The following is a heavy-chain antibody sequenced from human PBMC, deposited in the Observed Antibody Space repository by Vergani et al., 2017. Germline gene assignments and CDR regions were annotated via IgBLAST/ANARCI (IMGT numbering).Heavy chain of an antibody. J-gene: IGHJ6*02. Sequence: QVQLVQSGAEVKKPGASVKVSCKASGYTFTSYGISWVRQAPGQGLEWMGWISAYNGNTNYAQKLQGRVTMTTDTSTSTAYMELRSLRSDDTAVYYCARRAIGYCSSTSCFHDYYYYGRDVWGQGP. CDR3: ARRAIGYCSSTSCFHDYYYYGRDV. CDR2: ISAYNGNT. V-gene: IGHV1-18*01. D-gene: IGHD2-2*01. CDR1: GYTFTSYG.